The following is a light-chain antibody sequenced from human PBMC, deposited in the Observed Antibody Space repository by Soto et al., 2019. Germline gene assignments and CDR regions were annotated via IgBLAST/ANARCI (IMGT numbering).Light chain of an antibody. J-gene: IGLJ1*01. CDR1: SSDVGGYNY. V-gene: IGLV2-14*01. CDR3: SSYTSSITRV. Sequence: SALTQPASVSGSPGQSIAISCTGTSSDVGGYNYVSWYQLHPDKAPKLIIYDVSNRPSGVSNRFSGSKSGNTASLTISGLQLEDEADYYCSSYTSSITRVFGNGTKVTVL. CDR2: DVS.